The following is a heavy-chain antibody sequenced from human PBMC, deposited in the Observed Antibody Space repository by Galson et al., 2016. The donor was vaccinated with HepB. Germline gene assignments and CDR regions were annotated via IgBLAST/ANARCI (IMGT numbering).Heavy chain of an antibody. CDR2: ISRSSGDI. CDR3: ARGGGYCSA. CDR1: GFSFRRCG. D-gene: IGHD2-15*01. Sequence: SLRLSCAASGFSFRRCGMHWVRQAPGKGLEWVSSISRSSGDISYTDSVRGRFTISRDNANNSLYLQMNSLRVEDTAVYYCARGGGYCSAWGQGTLVTVSS. V-gene: IGHV3-21*01. J-gene: IGHJ5*02.